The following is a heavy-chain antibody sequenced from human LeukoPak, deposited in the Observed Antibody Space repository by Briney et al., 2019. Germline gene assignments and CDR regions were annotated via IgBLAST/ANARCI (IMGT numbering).Heavy chain of an antibody. V-gene: IGHV1-3*03. D-gene: IGHD6-19*01. Sequence: ASVKVSCKACVYTFTSYAMHWVRQVPGQRLEWMGGINAGNGNTKYSQEFQGRVTITRDTSASTAYMELSSLRSEDMAVYYCASIAVAGTSRDYWGQGTLVTVSS. J-gene: IGHJ4*02. CDR3: ASIAVAGTSRDY. CDR1: VYTFTSYA. CDR2: INAGNGNT.